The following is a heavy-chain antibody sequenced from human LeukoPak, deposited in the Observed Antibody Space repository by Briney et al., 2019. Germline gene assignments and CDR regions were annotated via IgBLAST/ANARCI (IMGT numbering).Heavy chain of an antibody. CDR1: GFTFSSYG. V-gene: IGHV3-30*03. D-gene: IGHD2-8*02. Sequence: GRSLRLSCAASGFTFSSYGMHWVRQAPGKGLEWVAVISYDGSNKYYADSVKGRFTISRDNSKNTLYLQMNSLRAEDTAVYYCARPMNRWRNYFDYWGQGTLVTVSS. CDR3: ARPMNRWRNYFDY. J-gene: IGHJ4*02. CDR2: ISYDGSNK.